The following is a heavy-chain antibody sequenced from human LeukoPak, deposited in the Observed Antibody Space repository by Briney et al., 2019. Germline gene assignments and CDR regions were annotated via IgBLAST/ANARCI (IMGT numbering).Heavy chain of an antibody. D-gene: IGHD3-9*01. CDR3: VREYENLTGSKTRFHY. V-gene: IGHV3-23*01. Sequence: PGGSLRLSCAASGFTFSTYVMSWVRQTPGKGLEWVSTISNSGGSTYNADSVKGRFTISRDNAKNSLYLQMNSLRAEDTAVYYCVREYENLTGSKTRFHYWGQGTLVTVSS. J-gene: IGHJ4*02. CDR2: ISNSGGST. CDR1: GFTFSTYV.